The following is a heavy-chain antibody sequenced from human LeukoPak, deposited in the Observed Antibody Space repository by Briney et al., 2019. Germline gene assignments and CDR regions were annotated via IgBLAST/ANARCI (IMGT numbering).Heavy chain of an antibody. V-gene: IGHV4-34*01. J-gene: IGHJ4*02. CDR1: GGSFSGYY. D-gene: IGHD6-13*01. CDR2: INHSGST. Sequence: SETLSLTCAVYGGSFSGYYWSWIRQPPGKGLEWIGEINHSGSTNYNPSLKSRVTISVDTSKNQFSLKLSSVTAADTAVYYCARGMGIGDYWGQGTLVTVSS. CDR3: ARGMGIGDY.